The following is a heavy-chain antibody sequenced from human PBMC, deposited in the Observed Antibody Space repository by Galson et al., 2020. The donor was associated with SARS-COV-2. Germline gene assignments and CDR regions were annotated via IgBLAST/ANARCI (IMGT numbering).Heavy chain of an antibody. J-gene: IGHJ4*02. D-gene: IGHD3-16*01. CDR1: GGSIRGDY. CDR2: VYYNGDT. CDR3: AKLGKLGAAHYFDY. V-gene: IGHV4-59*01. Sequence: ASETLSLTCTVSGGSIRGDYWSWIRQPPGKGLECIGYVYYNGDTNYNPSLKSRVTISVDTSKNQFSLILNSVTAADTAVYYCAKLGKLGAAHYFDYWGQGILVTVSS.